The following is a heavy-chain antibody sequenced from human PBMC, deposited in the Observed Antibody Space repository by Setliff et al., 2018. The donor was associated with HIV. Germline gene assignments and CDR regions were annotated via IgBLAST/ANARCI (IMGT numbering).Heavy chain of an antibody. Sequence: GGSLRLSYAASGFSVSSSYMSWVRQTPGEGLEWVSSIYSSGDTYHADSVKGRFTLSRDNSKNTVYLQMNSLRPEDTAVYYCARPRLYSNALEYWGQGTLVTVSS. CDR2: IYSSGDT. V-gene: IGHV3-66*02. CDR3: ARPRLYSNALEY. J-gene: IGHJ4*02. D-gene: IGHD6-13*01. CDR1: GFSVSSSY.